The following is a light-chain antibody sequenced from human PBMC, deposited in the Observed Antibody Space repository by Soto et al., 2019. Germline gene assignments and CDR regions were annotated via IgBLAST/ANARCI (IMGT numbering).Light chain of an antibody. CDR3: GSYTSSSTLV. J-gene: IGLJ1*01. CDR1: SSDVGSYNL. Sequence: QSVLAQPASVSGSPGQSITISCTGTSSDVGSYNLVSWYQQHPGKAPKLLINEVSNRPSGLSNRFSGSKSGNTASLTISGLQAEDEADYYCGSYTSSSTLVFGTGTKV. CDR2: EVS. V-gene: IGLV2-14*02.